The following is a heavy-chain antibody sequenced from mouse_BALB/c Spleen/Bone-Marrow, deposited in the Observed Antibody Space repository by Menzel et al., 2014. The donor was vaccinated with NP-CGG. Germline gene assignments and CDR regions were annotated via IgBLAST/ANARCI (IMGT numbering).Heavy chain of an antibody. CDR3: ARSYGSFYFDY. J-gene: IGHJ2*01. Sequence: QVQLQQSGAELARPGASVKLSCKASGYSFTSYWIQWVKQRPGQGLEWLGTIYPGDGDTRYTQKFKGKATLTADKSPSTAYMPVSSLASEDSAVYYCARSYGSFYFDYWGQGVTLTVSS. D-gene: IGHD1-2*01. CDR1: GYSFTSYW. V-gene: IGHV1-87*01. CDR2: IYPGDGDT.